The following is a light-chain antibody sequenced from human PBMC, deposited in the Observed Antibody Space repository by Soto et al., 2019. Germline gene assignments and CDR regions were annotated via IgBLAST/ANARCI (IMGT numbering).Light chain of an antibody. CDR3: HQYGSSPWT. J-gene: IGKJ1*01. CDR2: GAS. CDR1: QSVYNN. V-gene: IGKV3-15*01. Sequence: EIVMTQSPATLSVSPGERATLSCRASQSVYNNLAWYQQKPGQAPRLLTYGASTRATGIPARFSGSGSGTEFTLTISRLEPEDFAVYYCHQYGSSPWTFGQGTKVDIK.